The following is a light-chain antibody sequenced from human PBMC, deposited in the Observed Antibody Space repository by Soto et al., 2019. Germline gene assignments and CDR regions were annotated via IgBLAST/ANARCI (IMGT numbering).Light chain of an antibody. V-gene: IGKV3-20*01. CDR3: QQYGSSRT. Sequence: ELVVTQSPGTLSLSPGERATLSCRASQSVSSSYLAWYQQKPGQAPRLLIYGASSRATGIPDRFSGSGSGTDFTLTISRLEPEDFAVYYCQQYGSSRTFGQGTRLEIK. CDR1: QSVSSSY. J-gene: IGKJ5*01. CDR2: GAS.